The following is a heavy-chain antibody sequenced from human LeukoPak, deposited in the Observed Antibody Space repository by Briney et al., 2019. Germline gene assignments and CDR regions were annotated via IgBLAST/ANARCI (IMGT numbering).Heavy chain of an antibody. J-gene: IGHJ4*02. CDR2: IYPGDSDT. D-gene: IGHD6-13*01. CDR1: GYSFTSYW. V-gene: IGHV5-51*01. Sequence: GESLKISCKGSGYSFTSYWIGWVRQMPGKGLEWMGIIYPGDSDTRYSPSFQGQVTISADKSISTAYLQWSSLKASDTAMYYCARLLVIAAAGSGTYYFDYGGQGTLVTVSS. CDR3: ARLLVIAAAGSGTYYFDY.